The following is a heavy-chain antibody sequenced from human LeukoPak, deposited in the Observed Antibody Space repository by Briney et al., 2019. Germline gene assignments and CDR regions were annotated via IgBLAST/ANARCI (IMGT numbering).Heavy chain of an antibody. J-gene: IGHJ4*02. Sequence: PGGSLRLSCAASGFTFTNYWMTWVRQAPGKGLEWGANIKQGGSEKYYVDSVKGRFTISRDNTKSSLYLHMNSLRAEDTAIFYCATVRWGGSEFWGQGTLVTVSP. V-gene: IGHV3-7*01. CDR3: ATVRWGGSEF. CDR1: GFTFTNYW. CDR2: IKQGGSEK. D-gene: IGHD4-23*01.